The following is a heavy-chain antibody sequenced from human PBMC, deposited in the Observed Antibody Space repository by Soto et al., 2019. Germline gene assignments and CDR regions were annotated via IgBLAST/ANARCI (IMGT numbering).Heavy chain of an antibody. V-gene: IGHV5-51*01. CDR2: IYPYDSDT. J-gene: IGHJ4*02. CDR3: ARQIYDADTGPNFQYYFDS. CDR1: GYSFTSYW. Sequence: PGESLKISCKGSGYSFTSYWIGWVRQMPGKGLELMGIIYPYDSDTRYSPSFQGQVTISADKSISTAYLQWSSLRASDTAMYYCARQIYDADTGPNFQYYFDSWGQGTPVTVSS. D-gene: IGHD5-18*01.